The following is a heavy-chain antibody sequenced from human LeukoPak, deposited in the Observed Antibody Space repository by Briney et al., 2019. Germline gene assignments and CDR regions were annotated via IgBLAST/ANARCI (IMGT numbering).Heavy chain of an antibody. D-gene: IGHD2-15*01. CDR1: GYSFTSNW. V-gene: IGHV5-51*01. J-gene: IGHJ5*02. CDR2: IYPGDSDT. CDR3: ARAGVAAIVTDWFDP. Sequence: GESLKISCKGSGYSFTSNWIGWLRQMPGKSLEWMGIIYPGDSDTRYSPSFQGQVTISADKSISTAYLQWRSLKASDTAMYYCARAGVAAIVTDWFDPWGQGTLVTVSS.